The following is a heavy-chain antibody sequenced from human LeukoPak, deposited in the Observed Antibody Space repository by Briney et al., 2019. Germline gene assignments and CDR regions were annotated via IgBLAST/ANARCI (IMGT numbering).Heavy chain of an antibody. Sequence: GRSLRLSCAASGFTFRSFVMHWVRQAPGKGLEWVAAISYEDGTNKYYADSVKGRFTISRDNSKTTLFLQMNSLRAEDTAVYYCARDHEQWLVKGYFDLWGRGTLVTVSS. J-gene: IGHJ2*01. CDR3: ARDHEQWLVKGYFDL. CDR1: GFTFRSFV. CDR2: ISYEDGTNK. D-gene: IGHD6-19*01. V-gene: IGHV3-30-3*01.